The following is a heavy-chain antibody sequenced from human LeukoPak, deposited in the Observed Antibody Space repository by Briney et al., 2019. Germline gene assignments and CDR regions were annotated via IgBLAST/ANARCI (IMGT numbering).Heavy chain of an antibody. CDR3: ARDHYTWNDAYLDY. V-gene: IGHV3-20*04. Sequence: PGGSLRLSCAASGFIFDDYGMNWVRQAPGEGLEWVSGINWNGGSAGYADSVKGRFTISRDNAKNSLYLQMNSLRAEDTALYYCARDHYTWNDAYLDYWGQGTLVTVSS. CDR1: GFIFDDYG. J-gene: IGHJ4*02. D-gene: IGHD1-1*01. CDR2: INWNGGSA.